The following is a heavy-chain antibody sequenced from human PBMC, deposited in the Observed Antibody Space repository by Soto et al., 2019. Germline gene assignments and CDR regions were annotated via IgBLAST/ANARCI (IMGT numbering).Heavy chain of an antibody. CDR2: IYPGDSDT. CDR3: AASIFYYGMDA. Sequence: PGESLKISCKGSGYTFTNYWIGWVRQMPGKGPEWMGIIYPGDSDTKYNPSFQGRVTISADKSITTTYLQWSSLKASDTAIYYCAASIFYYGMDAWGQGTTVTVSS. V-gene: IGHV5-51*01. CDR1: GYTFTNYW. J-gene: IGHJ6*02.